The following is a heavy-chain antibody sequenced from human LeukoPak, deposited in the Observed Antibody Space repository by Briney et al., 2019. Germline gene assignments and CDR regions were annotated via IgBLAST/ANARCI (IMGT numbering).Heavy chain of an antibody. J-gene: IGHJ4*02. D-gene: IGHD2-15*01. CDR3: ARDFSDIVVVVAATPFDH. V-gene: IGHV1-18*01. CDR2: ISAYNGNT. CDR1: GYTFTSYG. Sequence: ASVKVSCKASGYTFTSYGISWVRQAPGQGLEWMGWISAYNGNTNYAQKLQGRVTMTTDTSTSIAYMELRSLRSDDTAVYYCARDFSDIVVVVAATPFDHWGQGTLVTVSS.